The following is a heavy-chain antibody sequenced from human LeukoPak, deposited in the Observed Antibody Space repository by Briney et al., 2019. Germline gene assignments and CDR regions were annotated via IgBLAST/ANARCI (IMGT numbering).Heavy chain of an antibody. D-gene: IGHD6-19*01. CDR1: GFTFTTYA. CDR3: AKASRQGAVASPLDC. J-gene: IGHJ4*02. Sequence: TGGSLRLSCAAPGFTFTTYAMSWVRQAPGKGLEWVSAIGGGGVRTYYADSVKGRFTISRDNSKATLFLQMNSLRAEDTALYYCAKASRQGAVASPLDCWGQGTLVTVSS. V-gene: IGHV3-23*01. CDR2: IGGGGVRT.